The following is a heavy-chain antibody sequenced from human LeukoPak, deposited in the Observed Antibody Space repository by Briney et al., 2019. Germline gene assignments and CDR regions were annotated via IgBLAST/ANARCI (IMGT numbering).Heavy chain of an antibody. Sequence: GGSLRLSCAASXFTFSSSWMHWVRQAPGXXLVWVSRINTDGRTTTYADSVKGRFTISRDNAKSTVYLQMNSLRPEDTALYYCAKSLGSQDYWGQGTLVTVSS. CDR2: INTDGRTT. CDR1: XFTFSSSW. D-gene: IGHD6-19*01. V-gene: IGHV3-74*01. J-gene: IGHJ4*02. CDR3: AKSLGSQDY.